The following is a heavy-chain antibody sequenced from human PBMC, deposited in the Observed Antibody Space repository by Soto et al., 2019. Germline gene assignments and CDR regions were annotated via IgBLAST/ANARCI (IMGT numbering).Heavy chain of an antibody. CDR2: LDSGDRT. CDR1: GFTVSNYY. J-gene: IGHJ4*02. Sequence: EVQVVESGGGLVQPGGSLRLSCAASGFTVSNYYVTWVRQAPGKGPEWVSTLDSGDRTYYGDSVKGRFTISRDKSKNTLYLQMNSLRAEDTAVYYCASGYCGGGSCYPAHWGQGTLVTVSS. V-gene: IGHV3-66*01. D-gene: IGHD2-15*01. CDR3: ASGYCGGGSCYPAH.